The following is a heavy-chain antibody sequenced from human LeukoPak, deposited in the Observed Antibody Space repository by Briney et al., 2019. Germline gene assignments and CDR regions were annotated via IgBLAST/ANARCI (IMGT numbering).Heavy chain of an antibody. CDR2: ISYDGSNK. D-gene: IGHD4-17*01. V-gene: IGHV3-30-3*01. J-gene: IGHJ4*02. CDR3: AKDRSDSGEEPLDF. CDR1: GFTFSSYA. Sequence: GRSLRLSCAASGFTFSSYAMHWVRQAPGKGLEWVAVISYDGSNKYYADSVKGRFTISRDNSKNTLYLQMNSLRAEDTAVYYCAKDRSDSGEEPLDFWGLGTLVTVSS.